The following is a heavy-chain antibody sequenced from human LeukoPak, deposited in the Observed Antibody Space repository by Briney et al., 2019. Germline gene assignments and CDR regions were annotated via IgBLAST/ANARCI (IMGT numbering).Heavy chain of an antibody. CDR1: GGSISSYY. Sequence: SETLSLTCTVSGGSISSYYWSWIRQPPGKGLEWIGYIYYSGSTNYNPSLKSRVTISVDTSKNQFSLKLSSVTAADTAVYYCARDRGSGNYDYWGQGTLVTVSS. CDR2: IYYSGST. J-gene: IGHJ4*02. D-gene: IGHD1-26*01. V-gene: IGHV4-59*01. CDR3: ARDRGSGNYDY.